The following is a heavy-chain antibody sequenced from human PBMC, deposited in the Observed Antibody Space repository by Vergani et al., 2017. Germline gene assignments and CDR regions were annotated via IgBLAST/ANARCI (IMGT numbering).Heavy chain of an antibody. CDR3: ARQTTYTDS. V-gene: IGHV5-51*01. CDR1: GYIFSNYW. Sequence: EVHLVQSGAEVKKPGESLKISCGGSGYIFSNYWIAWVRQMPGKGLEWMGIIYPGDSKTKYHPSFQGQVTVSADKSITTAYLQWNTLQAPDTAIYYCARQTTYTDSWGQGTLVTVSS. CDR2: IYPGDSKT. J-gene: IGHJ4*02. D-gene: IGHD1-1*01.